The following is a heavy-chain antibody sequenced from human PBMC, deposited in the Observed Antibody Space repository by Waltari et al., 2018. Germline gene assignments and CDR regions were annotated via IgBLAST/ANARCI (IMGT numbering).Heavy chain of an antibody. D-gene: IGHD6-25*01. V-gene: IGHV4-38-2*01. CDR3: ARRVSTGWQYNYFDY. J-gene: IGHJ4*02. CDR2: MHHSGTT. Sequence: QVQLQESGPGLVKPSETLSLTCAVYGYSISSGYYWSWIRQPPREGLEWIGCMHHSGTTYYNPSLKSRVTISVDTSKNQFSLKLSSVTAADTAVYYCARRVSTGWQYNYFDYWGQGTPVTVSS. CDR1: GYSISSGYY.